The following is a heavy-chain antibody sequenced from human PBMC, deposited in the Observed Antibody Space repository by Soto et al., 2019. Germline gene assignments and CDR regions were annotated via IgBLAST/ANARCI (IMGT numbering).Heavy chain of an antibody. Sequence: SETLSLTCTVSGGSISSGGYYWSWIRQHPGKGLEWIGYIYYSGSTYYNPSLKSRVTISVDTSKNQFSLKLSSVTAADTAVYYCARDQRAAAGPYYYHYGMDVWGQGTTVTVSS. CDR1: GGSISSGGYY. D-gene: IGHD6-13*01. CDR2: IYYSGST. J-gene: IGHJ6*02. V-gene: IGHV4-31*03. CDR3: ARDQRAAAGPYYYHYGMDV.